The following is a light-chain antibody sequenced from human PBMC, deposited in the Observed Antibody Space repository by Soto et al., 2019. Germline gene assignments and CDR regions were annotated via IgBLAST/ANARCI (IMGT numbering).Light chain of an antibody. CDR2: GAT. V-gene: IGKV1-12*01. J-gene: IGKJ4*01. CDR1: QVISSW. Sequence: IPMTQAPSSVSAAVGDRVTSTCRASQVISSWLAWYQQRPGTAPKLLIYGATTLRSGVPSRFSGSESGTLFTLTLTRLQPEDSATYYCQQDSSFPLTFGGGTQVDI. CDR3: QQDSSFPLT.